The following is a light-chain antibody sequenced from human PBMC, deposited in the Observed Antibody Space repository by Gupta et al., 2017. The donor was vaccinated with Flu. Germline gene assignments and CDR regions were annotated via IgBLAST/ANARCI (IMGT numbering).Light chain of an antibody. V-gene: IGLV3-21*03. CDR3: QVGDSSRGRVV. Sequence: GKTARITGGENNRGSKSVHWYQQGPGQAPVLVVYADSGRPSGIPERFSGSNSGNTATRTISRVEAGDEADYYCQVGDSSRGRVVLGGGTKLTVL. CDR1: NRGSKS. CDR2: ADS. J-gene: IGLJ2*01.